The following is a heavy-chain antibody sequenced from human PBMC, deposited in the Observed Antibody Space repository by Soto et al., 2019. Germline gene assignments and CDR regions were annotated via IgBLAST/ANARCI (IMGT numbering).Heavy chain of an antibody. CDR1: GGSFSGYS. Sequence: SENRCVSWTVYGGSFSGYSWSWIRLPPGKGLEWIGEINHSGSTNYNPSLKSRVTISVDTSKNQFSLKLSSVTAADTAVYYCARDGYDSSGYYKRGYYYGMDVWCQGTTVT. D-gene: IGHD3-22*01. J-gene: IGHJ6*02. V-gene: IGHV4-34*01. CDR3: ARDGYDSSGYYKRGYYYGMDV. CDR2: INHSGST.